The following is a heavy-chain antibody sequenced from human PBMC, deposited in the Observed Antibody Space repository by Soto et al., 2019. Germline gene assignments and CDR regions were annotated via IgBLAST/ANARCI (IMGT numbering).Heavy chain of an antibody. J-gene: IGHJ4*02. D-gene: IGHD5-12*01. CDR1: GFTFSDHY. V-gene: IGHV3-72*01. CDR3: ASGVVSTGYFDY. CDR2: STDKVHSHTT. Sequence: EVQLAESGGGLVQPGGSLRLSCAASGFTFSDHYMDWVRQAPGKGLEWVGRSTDKVHSHTTEYAASVKGRFTISRGDSENALYLQMTSLKTEDTAVYSCASGVVSTGYFDYWGQGTRVTVSS.